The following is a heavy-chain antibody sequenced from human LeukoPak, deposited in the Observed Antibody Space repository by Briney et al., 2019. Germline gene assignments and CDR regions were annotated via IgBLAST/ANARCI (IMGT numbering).Heavy chain of an antibody. CDR2: MSGSGDST. CDR3: AKDRAYPNDVFDI. J-gene: IGHJ3*02. V-gene: IGHV3-23*01. CDR1: GFTFSSFG. Sequence: PGGSLRLSCAASGFTFSSFGMSWVRQAPGKGLEWVSAMSGSGDSTYYADSVKGRFTISRDNSKNTLYLQMNSLRAEDTAIYYCAKDRAYPNDVFDIWGQGTMVTVS. D-gene: IGHD2-21*01.